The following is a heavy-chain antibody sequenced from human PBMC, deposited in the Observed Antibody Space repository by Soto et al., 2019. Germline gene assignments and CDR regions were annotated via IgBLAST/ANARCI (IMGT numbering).Heavy chain of an antibody. CDR1: GGTFSSYT. J-gene: IGHJ5*02. CDR3: ARTGIAAAGTFLLGWFDP. Sequence: QVQLVQSGAEVKKPGSSVKVSCKASGGTFSSYTIRWVRQAPGQGLEWMGRIIPILGIANYAQKFQGRVTITADKSTSTAYMELSSLRSEDTAVYYCARTGIAAAGTFLLGWFDPWGQGTLVTVSS. V-gene: IGHV1-69*02. D-gene: IGHD6-13*01. CDR2: IIPILGIA.